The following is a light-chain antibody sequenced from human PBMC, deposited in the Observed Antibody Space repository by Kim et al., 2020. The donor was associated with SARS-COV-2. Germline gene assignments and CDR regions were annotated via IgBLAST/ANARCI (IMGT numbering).Light chain of an antibody. Sequence: ESVGDRVTITCRASQSIRNYLDWYQHKPGKPPKVLIYAASTLQSGVPSRFSGSGSGTDFTLTISSLQPEDFATYYCQQSHSPPYTFGQGTKLEI. CDR1: QSIRNY. J-gene: IGKJ2*01. V-gene: IGKV1-39*01. CDR3: QQSHSPPYT. CDR2: AAS.